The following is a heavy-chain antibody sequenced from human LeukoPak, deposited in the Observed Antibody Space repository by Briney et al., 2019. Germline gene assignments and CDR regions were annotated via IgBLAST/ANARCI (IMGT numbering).Heavy chain of an antibody. CDR3: ARDGGYSGYDWHDY. CDR2: ISSSGSYI. V-gene: IGHV3-21*01. D-gene: IGHD5-12*01. J-gene: IGHJ4*02. CDR1: GFTFSSYS. Sequence: PGGSLRLSCAASGFTFSSYSMNWVRQAPGKGLEWVSSISSSGSYIYYADSVKGRFTISRDNAKNSLYLQVNSLRAEDTAVYYCARDGGYSGYDWHDYWGQGTLVTVSS.